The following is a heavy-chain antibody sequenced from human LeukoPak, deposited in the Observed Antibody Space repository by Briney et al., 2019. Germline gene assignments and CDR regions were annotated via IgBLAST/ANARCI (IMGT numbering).Heavy chain of an antibody. CDR1: GGSFSGYY. D-gene: IGHD6-19*01. J-gene: IGHJ4*02. CDR2: INHSGST. Sequence: SETLSLTCAVYGGSFSGYYWSWIRQPPGKGLEWIEEINHSGSTNYNPSLKSRVTISVDTSKNQFSLKLSSVTAADTAVYYCARLGIAVAGTPFDYWGQGTLVTVSS. V-gene: IGHV4-34*01. CDR3: ARLGIAVAGTPFDY.